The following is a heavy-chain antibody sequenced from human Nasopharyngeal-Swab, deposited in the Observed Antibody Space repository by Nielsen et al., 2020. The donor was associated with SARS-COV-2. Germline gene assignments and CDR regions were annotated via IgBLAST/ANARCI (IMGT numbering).Heavy chain of an antibody. CDR1: GGSFSAYS. J-gene: IGHJ4*02. CDR2: VTNNGST. Sequence: SETLSLTCAVYGGSFSAYSWTWIRQSPGKGLDWIGEVTNNGSTKYNPSLKSRVTISADTSKNQISLKLSPVTAADTAVYYCARGVTDITLTVVVMTGDSYFFDYWGQGNLVTVSS. V-gene: IGHV4-34*01. CDR3: ARGVTDITLTVVVMTGDSYFFDY. D-gene: IGHD3-22*01.